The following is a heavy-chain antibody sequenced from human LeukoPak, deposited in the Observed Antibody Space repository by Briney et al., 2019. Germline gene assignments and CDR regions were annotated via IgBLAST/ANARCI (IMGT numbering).Heavy chain of an antibody. CDR1: GGSISSYY. CDR3: ARAQTYYDILTGYYAQYYFDY. Sequence: SETLSLTCTVSGGSISSYYWSWIQQPPGKGLEWIGYIYYSGSTNYNPSLKSRVTISVDTSKNQFSLKLSSVTAADTAVYYCARAQTYYDILTGYYAQYYFDYWGQGTLVTVSS. V-gene: IGHV4-59*01. D-gene: IGHD3-9*01. CDR2: IYYSGST. J-gene: IGHJ4*02.